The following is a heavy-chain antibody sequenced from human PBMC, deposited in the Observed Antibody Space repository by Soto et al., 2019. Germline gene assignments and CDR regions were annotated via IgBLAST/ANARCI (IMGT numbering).Heavy chain of an antibody. CDR3: ARAGTTFPHYYYYGMDV. J-gene: IGHJ6*02. CDR2: INPNSGGT. CDR1: GYTFTGYY. D-gene: IGHD1-7*01. V-gene: IGHV1-2*04. Sequence: ASVKVSCKASGYTFTGYYMHWVRQAPGQGLEWMGWINPNSGGTNYAQKFQGWVTMTRDTSISTAYMELSRLRSDDTAVYYCARAGTTFPHYYYYGMDVWGQGTTVTVSS.